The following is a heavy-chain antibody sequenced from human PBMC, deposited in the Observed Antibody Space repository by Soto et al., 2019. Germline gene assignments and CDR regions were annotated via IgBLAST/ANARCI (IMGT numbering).Heavy chain of an antibody. CDR1: GGTFSSYA. V-gene: IGHV1-69*13. CDR3: ARQGSIAVAGTATYYYYGMDV. CDR2: NIPIFGTA. D-gene: IGHD6-19*01. J-gene: IGHJ6*04. Sequence: ASVKVSCKASGGTFSSYAISWVRQAPGQGLEWMGGNIPIFGTANYAQKFQGRVTITADESTSTAYMELSSLRSEDTAVYYCARQGSIAVAGTATYYYYGMDVWGKGTTVTVSS.